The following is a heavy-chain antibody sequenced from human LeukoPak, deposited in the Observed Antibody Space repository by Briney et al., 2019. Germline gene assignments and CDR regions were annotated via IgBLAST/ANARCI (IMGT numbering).Heavy chain of an antibody. CDR1: GGSFSGYY. CDR3: ARLTMIVXVDWFDP. Sequence: SETLSLTCAVYGGSFSGYYWSWIRQPPGKGLEWIGEINHSGSTNYNPSLKSRVTISVDTSKNQFSLKLKSVTAADTAVYYCARLTMIVXVDWFDPWGQGTQVTVSS. D-gene: IGHD3-22*01. V-gene: IGHV4-34*01. CDR2: INHSGST. J-gene: IGHJ5*02.